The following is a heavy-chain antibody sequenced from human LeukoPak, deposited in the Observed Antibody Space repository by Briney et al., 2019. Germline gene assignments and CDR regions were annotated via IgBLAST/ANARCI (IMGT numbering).Heavy chain of an antibody. CDR2: MNPNSGNT. CDR3: ARARSTEMVYAILSAFDI. Sequence: GASVKVSFKASGYTFTSYDINWVRQATGQGLEWMGWMNPNSGNTGYAQKFQGRVTMTRNTSISTAYTELSSLRSEDTAVYYCARARSTEMVYAILSAFDIWGQGTMVTVSS. D-gene: IGHD2-8*01. CDR1: GYTFTSYD. J-gene: IGHJ3*02. V-gene: IGHV1-8*01.